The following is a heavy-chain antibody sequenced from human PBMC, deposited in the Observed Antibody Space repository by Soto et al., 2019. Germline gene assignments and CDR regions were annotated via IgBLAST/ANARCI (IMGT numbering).Heavy chain of an antibody. CDR1: GGTFSSYA. Sequence: QVQLVQSGAEVKKPGSSVKVSCKASGGTFSSYAISWVRQAPGQGLEWMGGIIPIFGTANYAQKFQGRVTITADKSTSTAYMELSSLRSEDTAVYYCARDPAYCGGDSPSGAYWGQGTLVTVSS. J-gene: IGHJ4*02. CDR2: IIPIFGTA. D-gene: IGHD2-21*02. V-gene: IGHV1-69*06. CDR3: ARDPAYCGGDSPSGAY.